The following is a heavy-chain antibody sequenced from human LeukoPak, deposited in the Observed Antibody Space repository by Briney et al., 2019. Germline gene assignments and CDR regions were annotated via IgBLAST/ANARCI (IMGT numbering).Heavy chain of an antibody. Sequence: GGSLRLSCAASGFTFNNYAMHWVRQAPGKGLEWVSGISWNSGSIDYADSVKGRFTISRDNAKNSLYLQMNSLRADDTALYYCAKGRDMTTVTTAHFDYWGQGPLVTVSS. CDR3: AKGRDMTTVTTAHFDY. CDR1: GFTFNNYA. D-gene: IGHD4-17*01. V-gene: IGHV3-9*01. J-gene: IGHJ4*02. CDR2: ISWNSGSI.